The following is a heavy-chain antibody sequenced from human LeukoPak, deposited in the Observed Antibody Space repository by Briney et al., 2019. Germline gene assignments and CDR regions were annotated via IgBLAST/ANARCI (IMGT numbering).Heavy chain of an antibody. CDR2: ISSSSSYI. CDR1: GFTFSDYY. V-gene: IGHV3-11*06. Sequence: GGSLRLSCAASGFTFSDYYMSWIRQAPGKGLEWVSSISSSSSYIYYADSVKGRFTISRDNAKNSLYLQMNSLRAEDTAVYYCARSEAVAGYNWFDPWGQGTLVTVSS. CDR3: ARSEAVAGYNWFDP. D-gene: IGHD6-19*01. J-gene: IGHJ5*02.